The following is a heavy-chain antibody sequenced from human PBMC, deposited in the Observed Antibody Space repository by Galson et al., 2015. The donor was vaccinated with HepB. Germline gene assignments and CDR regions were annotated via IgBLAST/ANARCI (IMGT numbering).Heavy chain of an antibody. V-gene: IGHV4-59*01. Sequence: SETLSLTCTVSGGSISSYYWSWIRQPPGKGLEWIGYIYYRGNTNYNPSLRSRVTISVDTSKTQFSLKLSSLTAADTAVYYCARSIAAAGLPYYYGMDVWGQGTTVTVSS. D-gene: IGHD6-13*01. CDR1: GGSISSYY. CDR3: ARSIAAAGLPYYYGMDV. CDR2: IYYRGNT. J-gene: IGHJ6*02.